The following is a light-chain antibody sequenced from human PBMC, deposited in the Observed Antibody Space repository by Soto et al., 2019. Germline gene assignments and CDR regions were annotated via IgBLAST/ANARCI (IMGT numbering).Light chain of an antibody. J-gene: IGLJ2*01. CDR3: SSYTTTSAVA. CDR2: DVT. V-gene: IGLV2-14*03. Sequence: QSALTQPASVSGSPGQWITSSCTGTSSDVGGYNYVSWYQQHPGKAPKLMIYDVTNRPSGVSYRFSGSKSGNTASLTISGLQAEHEADYYCSSYTTTSAVAFGGGTKVTVL. CDR1: SSDVGGYNY.